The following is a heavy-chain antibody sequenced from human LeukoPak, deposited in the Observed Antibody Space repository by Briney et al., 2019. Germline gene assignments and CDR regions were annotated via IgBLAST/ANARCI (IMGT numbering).Heavy chain of an antibody. J-gene: IGHJ6*02. CDR1: GGSISSYY. D-gene: IGHD2-2*01. V-gene: IGHV4-4*07. CDR2: IYTSGST. CDR3: ARGIVVVPAFYYGMDV. Sequence: SETLSLTCTVSGGSISSYYWSWIRQPAGKGLEWIGRIYTSGSTNYNPSLKSRVTMSVDTSKNQFSLKLSFVTAADTAVYYCARGIVVVPAFYYGMDVWGQGTTVTVSS.